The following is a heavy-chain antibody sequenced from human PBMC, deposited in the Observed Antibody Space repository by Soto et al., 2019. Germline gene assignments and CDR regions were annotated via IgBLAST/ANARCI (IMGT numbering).Heavy chain of an antibody. V-gene: IGHV3-48*03. CDR2: ISTSSSII. CDR1: GFSFSTYE. CDR3: ARMVIGVHGAMDV. Sequence: EVRLVESGGGLVQPGGSLRLSCVDSGFSFSTYEMNWVRQAPGRGLEWVSHISTSSSIIYYADSVKGRFTISRDNAKNSLYLQMNGRRAEGTGGDFWARMVIGVHGAMDVWGHGATVTVS. D-gene: IGHD2-15*01. J-gene: IGHJ6*02.